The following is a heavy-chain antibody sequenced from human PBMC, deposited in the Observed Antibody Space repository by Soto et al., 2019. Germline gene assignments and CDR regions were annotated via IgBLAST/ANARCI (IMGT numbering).Heavy chain of an antibody. CDR1: GFSFSDYS. J-gene: IGHJ4*02. V-gene: IGHV3-23*01. CDR2: FSAGGDYR. D-gene: IGHD3-22*01. Sequence: EVQLLQSGGGLAQPGGSLTLSCAASGFSFSDYSMNWVRRAPGKGLEWVSAFSAGGDYRHYADSVKGRFTISRDNSRNALFLQMNSLRAEDTDRYYCAREARYDLCVYHYEGIDYWGQGTLVTVSS. CDR3: AREARYDLCVYHYEGIDY.